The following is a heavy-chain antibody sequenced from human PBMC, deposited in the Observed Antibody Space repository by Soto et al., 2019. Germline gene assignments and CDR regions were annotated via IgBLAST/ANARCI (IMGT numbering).Heavy chain of an antibody. Sequence: SETLSLTCAVYGGSFSGYYWSWIRQPPGKGLEWIGEINHSGSTNYNPSLKSRVTISVDTSKNQFYLKLSSVTAADTAVYYCGRGRPPRRPTGAFDIWGQGTMVTVSS. D-gene: IGHD6-6*01. CDR1: GGSFSGYY. V-gene: IGHV4-34*01. J-gene: IGHJ3*02. CDR2: INHSGST. CDR3: GRGRPPRRPTGAFDI.